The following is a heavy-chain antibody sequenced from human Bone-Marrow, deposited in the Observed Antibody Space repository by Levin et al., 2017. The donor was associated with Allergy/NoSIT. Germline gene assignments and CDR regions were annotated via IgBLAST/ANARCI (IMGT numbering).Heavy chain of an antibody. J-gene: IGHJ6*02. D-gene: IGHD1-14*01. Sequence: HSGGSLRLSCVASGLTSNTYWMSWVRQAPGKGLEWVANINHDGSEDYYVESVKGRFTISRDNAKNSLYLQMIRLRAEDTAVYYCARGLHLVTPAYYYYGMDVWGQGTTVTVSS. CDR2: INHDGSED. CDR1: GLTSNTYW. CDR3: ARGLHLVTPAYYYYGMDV. V-gene: IGHV3-7*01.